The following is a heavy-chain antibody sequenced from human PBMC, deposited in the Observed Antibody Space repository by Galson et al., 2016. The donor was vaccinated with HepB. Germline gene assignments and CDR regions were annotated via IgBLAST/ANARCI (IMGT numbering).Heavy chain of an antibody. Sequence: SVKVSCKASGYSFTRFAIHWVRQAPGQRPEWMGWIHCGNGIRKYSQKFQNRITITSDTSARAVYMELGSLKSEDTAVYYCAGDPRREGYTEFDRWGQGTLVTVSS. J-gene: IGHJ4*02. V-gene: IGHV1-3*01. CDR3: AGDPRREGYTEFDR. CDR2: IHCGNGIR. CDR1: GYSFTRFA. D-gene: IGHD5-24*01.